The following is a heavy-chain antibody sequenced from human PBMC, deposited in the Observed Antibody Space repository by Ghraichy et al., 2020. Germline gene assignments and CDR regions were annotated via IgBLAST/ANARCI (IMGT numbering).Heavy chain of an antibody. Sequence: SGPTLVKPTETLTLTCTFSGFSLSTSGVGVGWIRQPPGKALEWLALIYWDDDERYNPSLKNRLTITKDTSKDQVVLTMTHMDPVDTATYYCAHRLVNEYDLSAWFDPWGQGTLVTVSS. J-gene: IGHJ5*02. CDR2: IYWDDDE. CDR3: AHRLVNEYDLSAWFDP. CDR1: GFSLSTSGVG. V-gene: IGHV2-5*02. D-gene: IGHD3/OR15-3a*01.